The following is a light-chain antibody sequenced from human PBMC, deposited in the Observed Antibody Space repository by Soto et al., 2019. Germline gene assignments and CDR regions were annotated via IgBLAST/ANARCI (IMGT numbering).Light chain of an antibody. CDR1: ISDVGGYNY. CDR3: SSYTSSSTLVV. CDR2: EVS. V-gene: IGLV2-14*01. J-gene: IGLJ2*01. Sequence: QSVLTQPASVSGSPGQSTTISSTGTISDVGGYNYVSWYQQHPGKAPKLMIYEVSNRPSGVSNRFSGSKSGNTASLTISGLQAEDEADYYCSSYTSSSTLVVFGGGTKLTVL.